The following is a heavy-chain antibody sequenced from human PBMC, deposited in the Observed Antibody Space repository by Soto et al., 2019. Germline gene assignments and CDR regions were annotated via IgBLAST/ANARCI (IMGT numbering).Heavy chain of an antibody. CDR1: GFTFSSYA. D-gene: IGHD1-7*01. J-gene: IGHJ4*02. CDR3: AREPVPTGTTYYFDY. Sequence: GSLRLSCAASGFTFSSYAMHWVRQAPGKGLEWVAVISYDGSNKYYADSVKGRFTISRDNSKNTLYLQMNSLRAEDTAVYYCAREPVPTGTTYYFDYWGQGTLVTVSS. V-gene: IGHV3-30*04. CDR2: ISYDGSNK.